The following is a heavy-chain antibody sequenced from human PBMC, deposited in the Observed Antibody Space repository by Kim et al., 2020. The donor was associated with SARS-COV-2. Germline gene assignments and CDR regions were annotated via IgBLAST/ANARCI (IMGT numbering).Heavy chain of an antibody. D-gene: IGHD2-2*01. Sequence: GNGYTKSSPKVQGRVPLTSDTSASAAYMELSSLGSEDTAVYYCARSRSLDYWGQGTLVTVSS. V-gene: IGHV1-3*01. CDR3: ARSRSLDY. CDR2: GNGYT. J-gene: IGHJ4*02.